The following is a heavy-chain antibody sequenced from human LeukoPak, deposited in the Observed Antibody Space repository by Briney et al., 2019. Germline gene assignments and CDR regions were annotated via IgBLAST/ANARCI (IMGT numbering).Heavy chain of an antibody. D-gene: IGHD3-10*01. V-gene: IGHV1-2*02. CDR1: GYTFTGYY. J-gene: IGHJ3*02. CDR3: ARARGGPVRGSAFDI. CDR2: INPNSGGT. Sequence: GASVKVSCKASGYTFTGYYMHWVRQAPGQGLEWMGWINPNSGGTNYAQKFQGRVTMTRDTSISTAYMELSRLRSDDTAVYYCARARGGPVRGSAFDIWGQGTMVTVSS.